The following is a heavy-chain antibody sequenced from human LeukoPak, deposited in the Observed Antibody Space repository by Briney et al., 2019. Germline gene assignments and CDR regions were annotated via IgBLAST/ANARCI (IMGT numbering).Heavy chain of an antibody. J-gene: IGHJ4*02. CDR1: GGTFSSYA. Sequence: SVKVSCKASGGTFSSYAISWLRQAPGQGLEWMGRIIPIFGTASYAHKFQGRVTMTTDEPTRKAYMEMSSLRSEDTAVYYCARETRSVTIFGVVIIEYYFDYWGQGTLVTVSS. D-gene: IGHD3-3*01. CDR3: ARETRSVTIFGVVIIEYYFDY. CDR2: IIPIFGTA. V-gene: IGHV1-69*05.